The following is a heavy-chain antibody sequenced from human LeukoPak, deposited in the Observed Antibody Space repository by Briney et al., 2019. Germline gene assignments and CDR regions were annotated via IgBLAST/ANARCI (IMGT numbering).Heavy chain of an antibody. CDR2: INPNSGGT. D-gene: IGHD6-6*01. CDR1: GYTFTGYY. V-gene: IGHV1-2*02. CDR3: ARAGGWIAARPGYYYYMDV. Sequence: ASVKVSCKASGYTFTGYYMHWVRQAPGQGLEWMGWINPNSGGTNYAQKFQGRVTMTRDTSISTAYMELSRLRSDDTAVYYCARAGGWIAARPGYYYYMDVWGKGTTVTVSS. J-gene: IGHJ6*03.